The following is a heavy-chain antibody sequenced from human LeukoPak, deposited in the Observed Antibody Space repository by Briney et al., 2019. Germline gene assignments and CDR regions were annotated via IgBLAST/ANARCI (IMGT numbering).Heavy chain of an antibody. V-gene: IGHV3-30-3*01. CDR1: GFAFSSLA. CDR3: AKDFNGWGPTILDY. D-gene: IGHD3-3*01. CDR2: ISYDGNNQ. J-gene: IGHJ4*02. Sequence: GGSLRLSCAVSGFAFSSLAMHWVRQAPGKGLEWVAFISYDGNNQYYADSVKGRFTISRDNSKNTLYVQMNSLRAEDTALYYCAKDFNGWGPTILDYWGQGTLVTVSS.